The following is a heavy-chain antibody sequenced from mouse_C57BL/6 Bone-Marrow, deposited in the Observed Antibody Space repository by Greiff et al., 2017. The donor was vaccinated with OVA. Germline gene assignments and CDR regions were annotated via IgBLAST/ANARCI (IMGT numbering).Heavy chain of an antibody. CDR1: GYTFTSYT. D-gene: IGHD1-1*01. J-gene: IGHJ3*01. Sequence: VQLQQSGAELARSGASVKMSCKASGYTFTSYTMHWVKQRPGQGLEWIGYINPSSGYTKYTQKFKDKATLTADKSSSTAYMQLSSLTSEDSAVYYCAILLRAFAYWGQGTLVTVSA. V-gene: IGHV1-4*01. CDR3: AILLRAFAY. CDR2: INPSSGYT.